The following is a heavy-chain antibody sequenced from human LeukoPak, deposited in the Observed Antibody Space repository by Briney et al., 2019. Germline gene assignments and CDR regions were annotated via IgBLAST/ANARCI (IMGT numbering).Heavy chain of an antibody. CDR1: GGSFSGYY. CDR2: INHSGST. D-gene: IGHD1-26*01. Sequence: SETLSLTCAVYGGSFSGYYWSWIRQPPGKGLEWIGEINHSGSTNYNPSLKSRATISVDTSKNQFSLKLSSVTAADTAVYYCASNLVGASDYYFDYWGQGTLVTVSS. CDR3: ASNLVGASDYYFDY. V-gene: IGHV4-34*01. J-gene: IGHJ4*02.